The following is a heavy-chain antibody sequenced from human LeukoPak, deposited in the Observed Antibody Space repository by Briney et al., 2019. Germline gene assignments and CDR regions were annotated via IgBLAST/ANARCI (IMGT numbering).Heavy chain of an antibody. Sequence: SQTLSLTCAISGDSVSSNSAAWNWIRQSPSRGLEWLGRTYYRSKWFNDYALSVKSRITINPDTSKNQSSLQLNSVTPEDTAVYYCAGGLLLSDIWVDSLNIWGQGTMVTVSS. D-gene: IGHD3-3*02. V-gene: IGHV6-1*01. J-gene: IGHJ3*02. CDR3: AGGLLLSDIWVDSLNI. CDR1: GDSVSSNSAA. CDR2: TYYRSKWFN.